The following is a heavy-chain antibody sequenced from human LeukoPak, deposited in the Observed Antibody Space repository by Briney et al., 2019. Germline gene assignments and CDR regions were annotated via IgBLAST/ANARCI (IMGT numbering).Heavy chain of an antibody. V-gene: IGHV4-39*07. CDR2: IYYSGST. J-gene: IGHJ5*02. D-gene: IGHD2-2*01. CDR1: GGSISSSSYY. CDR3: ASQYHGKTPEYQLPWNWFDP. Sequence: SETLSLTCTVSGGSISSSSYYWGWIRQPPGKGLEWIGSIYYSGSTYYNPSLKSRVTISVDTSKNQFSLKLSSVTAADTAVYYCASQYHGKTPEYQLPWNWFDPWGQGTLVTVSS.